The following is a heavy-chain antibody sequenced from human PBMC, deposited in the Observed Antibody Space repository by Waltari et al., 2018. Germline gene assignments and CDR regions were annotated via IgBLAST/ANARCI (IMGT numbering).Heavy chain of an antibody. CDR2: IYHSGST. CDR3: HVRSVEVDY. D-gene: IGHD1-1*01. J-gene: IGHJ4*02. V-gene: IGHV4-38-2*01. CDR1: GYSISSGYY. Sequence: QVQLQESGPGLVKPSETLSLTCAVSGYSISSGYYWGWIRQPPGKGLEWIGSIYHSGSTYYNPSLKSRVTISVDTSKNQFSRKLSSVTAADTAVYYCHVRSVEVDYWGQGTLVTVSS.